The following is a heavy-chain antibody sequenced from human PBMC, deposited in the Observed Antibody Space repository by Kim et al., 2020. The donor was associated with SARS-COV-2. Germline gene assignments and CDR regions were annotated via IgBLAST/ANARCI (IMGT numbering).Heavy chain of an antibody. D-gene: IGHD3-3*01. J-gene: IGHJ4*02. Sequence: PALKSRVPIPVDTTKNQFSRKLSSVTAADTAVYYCARHYDFWSGSPFDYWGQGTLVTVSS. V-gene: IGHV4-39*01. CDR3: ARHYDFWSGSPFDY.